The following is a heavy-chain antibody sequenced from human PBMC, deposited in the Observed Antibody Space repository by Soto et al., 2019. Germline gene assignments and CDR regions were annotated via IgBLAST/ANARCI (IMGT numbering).Heavy chain of an antibody. V-gene: IGHV1-69*02. CDR3: ATVGGGSI. CDR1: GGTFSSYT. D-gene: IGHD2-15*01. J-gene: IGHJ3*02. Sequence: QVQLVQSGAEVKKPGSSVKVSCKASGGTFSSYTISWVRQAPGQGLEWMGRIIPIPDIANYAQKFQGRVTITADKSTDTAYMELSSLRSEDTAVYYCATVGGGSIWGQGTMVTVSS. CDR2: IIPIPDIA.